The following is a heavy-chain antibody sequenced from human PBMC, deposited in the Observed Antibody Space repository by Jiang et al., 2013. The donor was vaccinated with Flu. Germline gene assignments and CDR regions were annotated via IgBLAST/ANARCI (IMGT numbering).Heavy chain of an antibody. V-gene: IGHV4-30-2*01. CDR3: ARVHYYYDSSGYFRDDYYYYMDV. CDR1: GGSISSGGYS. J-gene: IGHJ6*03. D-gene: IGHD3-22*01. Sequence: SGSGLVKPSQTRSLTCAVSGGSISSGGYSWSWIRQPPGKGLEWIGYIYHSGSTYYNPSLKSRVTISVDRSKNQFSLKLSSVTAADTAVYYCARVHYYYDSSGYFRDDYYYYMDVWGKGTT. CDR2: IYHSGST.